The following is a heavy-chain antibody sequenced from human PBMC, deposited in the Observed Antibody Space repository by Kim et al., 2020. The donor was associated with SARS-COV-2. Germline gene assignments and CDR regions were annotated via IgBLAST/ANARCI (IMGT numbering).Heavy chain of an antibody. V-gene: IGHV1-46*01. CDR2: INPSGGST. J-gene: IGHJ6*02. CDR3: ARDRKITIFGVVMPYYYGMDV. CDR1: GYTFTSYY. D-gene: IGHD3-3*01. Sequence: ASVKVSCKASGYTFTSYYMHWVRQAPGQGLEWMGIINPSGGSTSYAQKFQGRVTMTRDTSTSTVYMELSSLRSEDTAVYYCARDRKITIFGVVMPYYYGMDVGGQGTTDTVSS.